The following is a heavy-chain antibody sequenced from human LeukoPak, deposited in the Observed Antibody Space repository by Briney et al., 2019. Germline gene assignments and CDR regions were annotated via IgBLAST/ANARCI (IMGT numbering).Heavy chain of an antibody. V-gene: IGHV3-21*01. CDR2: ISRRSTYI. Sequence: PGGSLRLSCAASGFTFSNYNIIWIRQAPGKGLEWVSSISRRSTYIFYADSVKGRFTISRDNAKNSLYLQMNSLRAEDTAVYYCARDQKSSDFWSGYAAKYFDYWGQGTLVTVSS. CDR1: GFTFSNYN. CDR3: ARDQKSSDFWSGYAAKYFDY. D-gene: IGHD3-3*01. J-gene: IGHJ4*02.